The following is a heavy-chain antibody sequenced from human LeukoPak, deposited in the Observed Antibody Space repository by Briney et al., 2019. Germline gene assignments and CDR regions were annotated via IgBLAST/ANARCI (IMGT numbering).Heavy chain of an antibody. CDR3: ARLYYYDSSGYYYPWIDY. Sequence: SETLSLTCTVSGGSISSYYWSWIRQPPGKGLEWIGYIYYSGSTNYNPSLKSRVTISVDTSKNQFSLKLSSVTAADTAVYYCARLYYYDSSGYYYPWIDYWGQGTLVTVSS. CDR1: GGSISSYY. V-gene: IGHV4-59*01. CDR2: IYYSGST. J-gene: IGHJ4*02. D-gene: IGHD3-22*01.